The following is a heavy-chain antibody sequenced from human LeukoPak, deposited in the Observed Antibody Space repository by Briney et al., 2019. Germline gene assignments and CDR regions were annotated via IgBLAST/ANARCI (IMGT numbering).Heavy chain of an antibody. J-gene: IGHJ4*02. Sequence: GGSLRLSCAASGFTFSSYSVNWVRQAPGKGLEWVGRIRNKVNSHTTEYSASVKGRFTISRDDSTNSVYLQMNSLKTEDTAVYYCVAMLRGVGYWGQGTLVTVSS. V-gene: IGHV3-72*01. D-gene: IGHD3-10*01. CDR2: IRNKVNSHTT. CDR1: GFTFSSYS. CDR3: VAMLRGVGY.